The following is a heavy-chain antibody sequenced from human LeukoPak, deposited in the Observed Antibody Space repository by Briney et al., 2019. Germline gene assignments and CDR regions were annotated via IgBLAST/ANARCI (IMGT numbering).Heavy chain of an antibody. D-gene: IGHD2-2*03. Sequence: SETLSLTCTLSGGSISSYYWTWIRQPPGKGLEWIGYIYYSGSTKYNPSLKSRVTMSVDTSKNRFSLKLSSVTAADTAVYYCARHRGYCSSTSCSYNWFDPWGQGTLVTVSS. CDR1: GGSISSYY. V-gene: IGHV4-59*08. CDR3: ARHRGYCSSTSCSYNWFDP. CDR2: IYYSGST. J-gene: IGHJ5*02.